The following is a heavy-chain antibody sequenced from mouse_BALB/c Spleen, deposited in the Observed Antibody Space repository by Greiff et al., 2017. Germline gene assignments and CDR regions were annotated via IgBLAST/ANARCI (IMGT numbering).Heavy chain of an antibody. Sequence: LQQPGSELVRPGASVKLSCKASGYTFTSYWMHWVKQRPGQGLEWIGNIYPGSGSTNYDEKFKSKATLTVDTSSSTAYMQLSSLTSEDSAVYYCTRGPTATTDYWGQGTSVTVSS. D-gene: IGHD1-2*01. CDR1: GYTFTSYW. J-gene: IGHJ4*01. CDR2: IYPGSGST. CDR3: TRGPTATTDY. V-gene: IGHV1S22*01.